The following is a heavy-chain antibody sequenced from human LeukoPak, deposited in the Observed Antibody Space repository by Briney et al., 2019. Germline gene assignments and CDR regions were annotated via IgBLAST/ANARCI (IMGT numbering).Heavy chain of an antibody. CDR3: ARVGATVVTRAFDI. Sequence: PGGSLRLSCAASGFTFSSYSMNWVRQAPGKGLEWVSSISSSSSYIYYADSVKGRFTISRDNAKNSLYLQMNSLRAEDTAVYYCARVGATVVTRAFDIWGQGTMVTVSS. D-gene: IGHD4-23*01. CDR1: GFTFSSYS. CDR2: ISSSSSYI. V-gene: IGHV3-21*01. J-gene: IGHJ3*02.